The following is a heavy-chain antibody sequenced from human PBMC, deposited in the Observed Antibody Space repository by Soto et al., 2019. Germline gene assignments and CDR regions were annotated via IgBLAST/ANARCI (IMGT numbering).Heavy chain of an antibody. V-gene: IGHV3-66*01. CDR1: GFTVSSNY. CDR2: IYSGGST. Sequence: GGSLRLSCAASGFTVSSNYMSWVRQAPGKGLEWVSVIYSGGSTYYADSVKGRFTISRDNSKNTLYLQMNSLRAEDTAVYYCARDPGTVTMREGDYWGQGTLVTVSS. CDR3: ARDPGTVTMREGDY. D-gene: IGHD4-17*01. J-gene: IGHJ4*02.